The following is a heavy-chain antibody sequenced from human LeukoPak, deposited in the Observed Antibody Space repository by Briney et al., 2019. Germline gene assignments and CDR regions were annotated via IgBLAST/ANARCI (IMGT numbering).Heavy chain of an antibody. CDR1: GFTFSSFS. Sequence: PGGSLRLSCAASGFTFSSFSMIWVRQAPGKGLEWVSSISSSSSDMYYADSVKGRFTISRDNAKNSLYLQMNSLRADDTAIYYCARGDSNGYYYFDQWGQGTLVTVCS. CDR2: ISSSSSDM. V-gene: IGHV3-21*01. D-gene: IGHD3-22*01. CDR3: ARGDSNGYYYFDQ. J-gene: IGHJ4*02.